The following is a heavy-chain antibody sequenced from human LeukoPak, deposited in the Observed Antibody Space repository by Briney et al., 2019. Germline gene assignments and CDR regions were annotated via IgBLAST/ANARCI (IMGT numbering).Heavy chain of an antibody. D-gene: IGHD4-11*01. CDR1: GGSFSGYY. V-gene: IGHV4-34*01. CDR2: INHSGST. J-gene: IGHJ4*02. CDR3: ARVRIYSKRGFDY. Sequence: PSETLSLTRAVSGGSFSGYYGSWIRQPPGKGREWIGEINHSGSTNYNPSLKSRVTISVDTSKNQFSRKLSSVTGADTAVYYWARVRIYSKRGFDYWGQGTLVTVSS.